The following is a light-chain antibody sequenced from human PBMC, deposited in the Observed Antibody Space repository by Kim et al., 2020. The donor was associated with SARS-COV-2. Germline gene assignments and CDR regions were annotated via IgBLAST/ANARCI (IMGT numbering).Light chain of an antibody. CDR3: QQRNNWHPLT. J-gene: IGKJ3*01. CDR2: DAS. V-gene: IGKV3-11*01. Sequence: APGEEGTPSSRAENRGSNNLASYQQKLGQTPTLLIFDASKRATGGPASFSGSGSGTDFSLTISSLEPEDFAVYFCQQRNNWHPLTFGPGTKVDIK. CDR1: NRGSNN.